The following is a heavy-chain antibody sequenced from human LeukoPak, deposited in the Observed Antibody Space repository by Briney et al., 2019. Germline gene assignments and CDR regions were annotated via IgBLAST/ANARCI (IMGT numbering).Heavy chain of an antibody. CDR2: IGGRGGST. V-gene: IGHV3-23*01. Sequence: GGSLRLSCAASGFRFSDFTMNWVRQPPGKGPEWVSAIGGRGGSTYYADSLGGRFTISRDNSKDMVYLQMNSLKVEDTATYYCGKEGGAWGQGTKVTVSS. J-gene: IGHJ5*02. CDR1: GFRFSDFT. D-gene: IGHD3-16*01. CDR3: GKEGGA.